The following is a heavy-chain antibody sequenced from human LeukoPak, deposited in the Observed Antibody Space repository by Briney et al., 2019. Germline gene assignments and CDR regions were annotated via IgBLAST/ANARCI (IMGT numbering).Heavy chain of an antibody. CDR2: ISAYNGNT. V-gene: IGHV1-18*01. Sequence: ASVNVSCTPAGYTFTSYGISWVRQAPGQGREWMGWISAYNGNTNYAHKLQGRVTMTSDTSTSPAYLGLRKLTSSDTGAHSCATVWGDIVVVPAEPTLYNCLAPWGEGTLVSVSS. CDR1: GYTFTSYG. D-gene: IGHD2-2*01. CDR3: ATVWGDIVVVPAEPTLYNCLAP. J-gene: IGHJ5*02.